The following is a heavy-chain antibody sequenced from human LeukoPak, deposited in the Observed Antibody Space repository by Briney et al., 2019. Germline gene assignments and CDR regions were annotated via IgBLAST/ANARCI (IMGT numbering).Heavy chain of an antibody. CDR3: ARGGSVSGYYTTY. CDR1: GFTFSSYW. Sequence: GGSLRLSCAASGFTFSSYWMHWVRQPPGKGPVWVLRINTDGSSSSYADSVKGRFTISRDNARNSLYLQMNSLRAEDTAVYYCARGGSVSGYYTTYWGQGTLVTVSS. V-gene: IGHV3-74*01. J-gene: IGHJ4*02. D-gene: IGHD3-22*01. CDR2: INTDGSSS.